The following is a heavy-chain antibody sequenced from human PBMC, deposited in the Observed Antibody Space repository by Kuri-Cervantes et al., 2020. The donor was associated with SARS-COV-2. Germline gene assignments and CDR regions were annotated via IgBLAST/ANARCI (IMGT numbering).Heavy chain of an antibody. CDR1: GFTFSSYA. Sequence: GESLKISCAASGFTFSSYAMHWVRQAPGKGLEWVAIISYDGNNDYYADSVKGRFTISRDNSKKTLYLQMNSLRAEDTAVYYCARVLRGYSGYELFDYWGQGTLVTVSS. CDR2: ISYDGNND. V-gene: IGHV3-30-3*01. D-gene: IGHD5-12*01. J-gene: IGHJ4*02. CDR3: ARVLRGYSGYELFDY.